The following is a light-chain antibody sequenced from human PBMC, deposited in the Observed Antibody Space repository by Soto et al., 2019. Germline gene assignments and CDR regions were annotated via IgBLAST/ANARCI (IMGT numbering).Light chain of an antibody. CDR3: QQRYTTPRT. J-gene: IGKJ1*01. CDR2: AAS. Sequence: DIQMTQYPSSLSASIGDSVTITCRASQTIIGYLNWYQQKPGKAPRLLINAASNLQSGVPSRFRGSGSETDFTLTITSLQPEDVATYYCQQRYTTPRTFRQGTKVEIQ. CDR1: QTIIGY. V-gene: IGKV1-39*01.